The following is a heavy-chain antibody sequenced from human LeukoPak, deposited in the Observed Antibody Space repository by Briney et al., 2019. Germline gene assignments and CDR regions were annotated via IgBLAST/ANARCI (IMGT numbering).Heavy chain of an antibody. D-gene: IGHD2-15*01. J-gene: IGHJ4*02. Sequence: GGSLRLSCAASGFTFSTSWMHWVRQAPGKGLVWVSYISGSGFTTYYADSVKGRFTISRDNAKNSLYLQMNSPRAEDTAVYYCARDLCSGSSCSDYWGQGTLVTVSS. CDR1: GFTFSTSW. CDR3: ARDLCSGSSCSDY. V-gene: IGHV3-48*03. CDR2: ISGSGFTT.